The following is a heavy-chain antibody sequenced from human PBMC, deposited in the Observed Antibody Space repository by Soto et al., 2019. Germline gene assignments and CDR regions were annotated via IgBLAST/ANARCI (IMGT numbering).Heavy chain of an antibody. CDR2: ISSNGGST. CDR1: GFTFSSYA. CDR3: ARAMEVGATTGAFDI. Sequence: GGSLRLSCAASGFTFSSYAMHWVRQAPGKGLEYVSAISSNGGSTYYANSVKGRFTISRDNSKNTLYLQMDSLRAEDMAVYYCARAMEVGATTGAFDIWGQGTMVTVSS. J-gene: IGHJ3*02. D-gene: IGHD1-26*01. V-gene: IGHV3-64*01.